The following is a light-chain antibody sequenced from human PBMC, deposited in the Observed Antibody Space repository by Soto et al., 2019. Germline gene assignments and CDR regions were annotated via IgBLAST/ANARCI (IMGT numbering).Light chain of an antibody. CDR3: QHYNSFSRT. V-gene: IGKV1-5*03. CDR2: KAA. J-gene: IGKJ1*01. Sequence: DIQMTQSPSTLSASVGDRVAITCRASDNIVHWVAWYQQKPGKAPKLLIYKAANLADEVPSRFAGSGSGTDFTLTITRVQPDDFATYYCQHYNSFSRTFGQGTKVEV. CDR1: DNIVHW.